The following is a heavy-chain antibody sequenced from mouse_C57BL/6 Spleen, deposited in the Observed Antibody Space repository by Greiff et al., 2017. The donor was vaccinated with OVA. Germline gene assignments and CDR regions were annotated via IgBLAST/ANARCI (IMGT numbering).Heavy chain of an antibody. D-gene: IGHD2-4*01. Sequence: VQLQQPGAELVKPGASVKLSCKASGYTFTSYWMHWVKQRPGRGLEWIGRIDPNSGGTKYNEKFKSKATLTVDKPSSTAYMQISRLPSEDTAVYYCARSELQMDYDGFMGDWGQGTSVTVSS. CDR3: ARSELQMDYDGFMGD. J-gene: IGHJ4*01. V-gene: IGHV1-72*01. CDR2: IDPNSGGT. CDR1: GYTFTSYW.